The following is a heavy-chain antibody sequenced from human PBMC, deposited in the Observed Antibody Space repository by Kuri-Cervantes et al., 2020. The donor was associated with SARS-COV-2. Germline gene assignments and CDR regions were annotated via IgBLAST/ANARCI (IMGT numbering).Heavy chain of an antibody. CDR2: ISSTSSTI. Sequence: GESLKISCAASGFTSSSYSMNWVRQAPGKGLEWVSYISSTSSTIYYADSVKGRFTISRDNAKNSLYLQMNSLRAEDTAVYYCARDYYYDSSGYSVWGYYYYMDVWGKGTTVTVSS. J-gene: IGHJ6*03. CDR3: ARDYYYDSSGYSVWGYYYYMDV. V-gene: IGHV3-48*04. D-gene: IGHD3-22*01. CDR1: GFTSSSYS.